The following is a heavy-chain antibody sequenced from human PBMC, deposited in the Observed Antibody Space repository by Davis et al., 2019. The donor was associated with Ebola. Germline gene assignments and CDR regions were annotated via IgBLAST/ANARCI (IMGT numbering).Heavy chain of an antibody. Sequence: MPSETLSLTCAVYGGSLSGEYWTWIRQPPVKGLGWIGEINHSGTTNYNPSLKSRVTIAVDTSRNQFSLRLSSVTAADTAVYYCARGPPGARCSNTSCYTGTFDIWGQGTMVTVSS. CDR1: GGSLSGEY. D-gene: IGHD2-2*02. J-gene: IGHJ3*02. V-gene: IGHV4-34*01. CDR2: INHSGTT. CDR3: ARGPPGARCSNTSCYTGTFDI.